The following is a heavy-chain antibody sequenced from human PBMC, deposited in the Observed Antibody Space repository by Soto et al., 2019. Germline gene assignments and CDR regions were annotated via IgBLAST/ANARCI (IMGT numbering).Heavy chain of an antibody. J-gene: IGHJ4*02. CDR1: GYSFTGYW. V-gene: IGHV5-51*01. CDR3: ARVHSSSYHYFDY. Sequence: GESLKISCKGSGYSFTGYWIGWVRQMPGKGLEWMGIIYPGDSDTRYSPSFQGQVTISADKSISTAYLQWSSLKASDTAMYYCARVHSSSYHYFDYWGQGTLVTVSS. D-gene: IGHD6-13*01. CDR2: IYPGDSDT.